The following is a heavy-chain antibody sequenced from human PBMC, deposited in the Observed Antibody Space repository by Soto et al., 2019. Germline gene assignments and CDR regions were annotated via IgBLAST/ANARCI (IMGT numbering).Heavy chain of an antibody. CDR2: IWYDGSNK. CDR3: AREGFSIAAHDAFDI. Sequence: GGSLRLSCAASGFTFSSYGMHWVRQAPGKGLEWVAVIWYDGSNKYYADSVKGRFTISRDNSKNTLYLQMNSLRAEDTAVYYCAREGFSIAAHDAFDIWGQGTMVTVSS. CDR1: GFTFSSYG. J-gene: IGHJ3*02. V-gene: IGHV3-33*01. D-gene: IGHD6-25*01.